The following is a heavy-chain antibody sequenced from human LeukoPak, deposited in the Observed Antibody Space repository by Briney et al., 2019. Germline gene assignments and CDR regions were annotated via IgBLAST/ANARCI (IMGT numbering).Heavy chain of an antibody. CDR3: ARDYYGSGSSHNY. J-gene: IGHJ4*02. Sequence: PGGSLRLSCAASGFTFSSYWMSWVRQAPGKGLEWVANIKQDGSEKYYVDSVKGRFTISRDNAKNSLYLQMNSLRAGDTAVYYCARDYYGSGSSHNYWGQGTLVTVSS. CDR2: IKQDGSEK. CDR1: GFTFSSYW. V-gene: IGHV3-7*01. D-gene: IGHD3-10*01.